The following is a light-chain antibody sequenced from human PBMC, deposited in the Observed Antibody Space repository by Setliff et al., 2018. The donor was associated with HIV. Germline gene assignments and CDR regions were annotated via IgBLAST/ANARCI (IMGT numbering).Light chain of an antibody. V-gene: IGLV2-11*01. J-gene: IGLJ1*01. CDR1: SSDVGGYNF. Sequence: QSALAQPRSVSGSPEQSVTLSCTGTSSDVGGYNFVSWYQYHPGKAPKLIIYDVNERPSGVPDRFSGYKSGNTASLTISGLQAEDEADFFCSSYTSSSTLVFGTGTKVTVL. CDR3: SSYTSSSTLV. CDR2: DVN.